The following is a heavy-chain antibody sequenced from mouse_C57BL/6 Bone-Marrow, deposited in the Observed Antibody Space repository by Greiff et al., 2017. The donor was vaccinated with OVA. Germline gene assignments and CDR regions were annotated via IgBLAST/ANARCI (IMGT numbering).Heavy chain of an antibody. J-gene: IGHJ2*01. CDR2: IYPGSGNT. CDR3: ARPSYDYLDY. V-gene: IGHV1-66*01. Sequence: QVQLKESGPELVKPGASVKISCKASGYSFTSYYIHWVKQRPGQGLEWIGWIYPGSGNTKYNEKFKGKATLTADTSSSTAYMQLSSLTSEDSAVYYCARPSYDYLDYWGQGTTLTVSS. D-gene: IGHD2-3*01. CDR1: GYSFTSYY.